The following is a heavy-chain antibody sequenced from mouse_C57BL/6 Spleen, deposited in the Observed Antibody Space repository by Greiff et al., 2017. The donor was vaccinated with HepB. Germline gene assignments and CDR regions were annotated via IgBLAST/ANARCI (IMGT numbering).Heavy chain of an antibody. J-gene: IGHJ1*03. Sequence: EVQRVESGTVLARPGASVKMSCKTSGYTFTSYWMHWVKQRPGRGLEWIGAIYPGNSDTSYNQKFKGKAKLTAVTSASTAYMELSSLTNEDSAVYYCTREAYYYGRGYFDVWGTGTTVTVSS. D-gene: IGHD1-1*01. V-gene: IGHV1-5*01. CDR2: IYPGNSDT. CDR1: GYTFTSYW. CDR3: TREAYYYGRGYFDV.